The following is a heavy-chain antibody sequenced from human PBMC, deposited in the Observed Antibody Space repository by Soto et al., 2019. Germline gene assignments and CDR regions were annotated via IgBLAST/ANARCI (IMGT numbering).Heavy chain of an antibody. CDR1: GGSFSGYY. Sequence: QVQLQQWGAGLLKPSETLSLTCAVYGGSFSGYYWSWIRQPPGKGLEWIGEINHSGSTNYNPSLKSRVTISVDTSKNQFSLKLSSVTAADTAVYYCARGQGQQWLSPPYYYYMDVWGKGTTVTVSS. CDR3: ARGQGQQWLSPPYYYYMDV. J-gene: IGHJ6*03. D-gene: IGHD6-19*01. CDR2: INHSGST. V-gene: IGHV4-34*01.